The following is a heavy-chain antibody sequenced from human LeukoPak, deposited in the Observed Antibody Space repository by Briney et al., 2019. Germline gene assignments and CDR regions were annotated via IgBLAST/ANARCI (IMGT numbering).Heavy chain of an antibody. CDR1: GFSFNMYW. CDR3: ARRQGCNTACPPAY. V-gene: IGHV5-51*01. J-gene: IGHJ4*02. CDR2: IYPGDSDT. D-gene: IGHD2/OR15-2a*01. Sequence: GESLKISCKGSGFSFNMYWIGWVRQMPGKGLEWMGIIYPGDSDTRYSPSFQGQVTISVDKSISTAYLQWSSLKASDTAMYYCARRQGCNTACPPAYGGQGTLVTVSS.